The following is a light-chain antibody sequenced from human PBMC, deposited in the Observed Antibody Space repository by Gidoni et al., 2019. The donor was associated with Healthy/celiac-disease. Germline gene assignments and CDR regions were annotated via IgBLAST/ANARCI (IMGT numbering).Light chain of an antibody. Sequence: EIVLSQSPATLSLSPVERATLSCRDSQSVSSHLAWYQRKPGQAPRLLIYDASNRATGIPARFSGSGSGTDFTLTISSLEPEDFAVYYCQQRSNWRVTFGQGTRLEIK. CDR2: DAS. V-gene: IGKV3-11*01. CDR3: QQRSNWRVT. CDR1: QSVSSH. J-gene: IGKJ5*01.